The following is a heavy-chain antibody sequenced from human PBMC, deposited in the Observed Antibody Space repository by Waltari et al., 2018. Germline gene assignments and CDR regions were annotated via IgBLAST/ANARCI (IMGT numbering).Heavy chain of an antibody. CDR1: GLPFSNYV. V-gene: IGHV3-23*01. J-gene: IGHJ4*02. CDR3: AKGPYCSGGNCYQPYFDY. CDR2: ISAGGDVT. Sequence: EVQLLESGGGLVQPGGSLRLSCVASGLPFSNYVMNWVRQAPGKGLEWGSAISAGGDVTDYADSVKGRFTISTDNSKNTLYLQMNSLRAEDTAVYYCAKGPYCSGGNCYQPYFDYWGQGTLVTVSS. D-gene: IGHD2-15*01.